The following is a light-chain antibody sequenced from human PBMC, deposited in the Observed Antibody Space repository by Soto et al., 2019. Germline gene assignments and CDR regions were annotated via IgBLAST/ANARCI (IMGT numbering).Light chain of an antibody. V-gene: IGKV3-15*01. CDR3: QRHNEWVKS. Sequence: EIVMTQSPDTLSVSPGERVTLSCRASQSVRSDVAWYQQKPGQAPRLLIYGASTRATGIPVRFSGSGSGTEFTLTISSLQSEDFAVYHCQRHNEWVKSFGQGTKLEIK. J-gene: IGKJ2*03. CDR1: QSVRSD. CDR2: GAS.